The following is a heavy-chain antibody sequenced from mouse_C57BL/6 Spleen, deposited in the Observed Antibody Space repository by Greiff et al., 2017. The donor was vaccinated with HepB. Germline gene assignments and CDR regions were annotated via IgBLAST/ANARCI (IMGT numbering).Heavy chain of an antibody. V-gene: IGHV5-17*01. J-gene: IGHJ4*01. D-gene: IGHD2-5*01. CDR1: GFTFSDYG. Sequence: EVKLVESGGGLVKPGGSLKLSCAASGFTFSDYGMHWVRQAPEKGLEWVAYISSGSSTIYYADTVKGRFTISRDNAKNTLFLQMTSLRSEDTAMDYCARVGSNPAMDYWGQGTSVTVSS. CDR3: ARVGSNPAMDY. CDR2: ISSGSSTI.